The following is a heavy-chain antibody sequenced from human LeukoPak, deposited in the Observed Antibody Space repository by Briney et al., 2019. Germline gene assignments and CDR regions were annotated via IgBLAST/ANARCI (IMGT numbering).Heavy chain of an antibody. D-gene: IGHD3-10*01. CDR2: IYYSGST. CDR3: ARFGHAGAFDI. Sequence: SETLSLTCTVSGGSISSGGYYWSWIRQHPGKGLEWIGYIYYSGSTYYNPSLKSRVTISVDTSKNQFSLKLSSVTAADTAVYYCARFGHAGAFDIWGQGTMVTVSS. CDR1: GGSISSGGYY. V-gene: IGHV4-31*03. J-gene: IGHJ3*02.